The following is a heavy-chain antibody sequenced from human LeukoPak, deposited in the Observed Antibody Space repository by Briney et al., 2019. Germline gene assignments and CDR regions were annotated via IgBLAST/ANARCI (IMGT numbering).Heavy chain of an antibody. CDR1: GFTFSSYE. CDR3: AREGRSGSYLGRFDP. Sequence: PGGSLRLSCAASGFTFSSYEMNWVRQAPGKGLEWVSYISSSGSTIYYADSVKGRFTISRDNAKNSLQLQMNSLRAEDTAVYYCAREGRSGSYLGRFDPWGQGTLVTVSS. V-gene: IGHV3-48*03. CDR2: ISSSGSTI. J-gene: IGHJ5*02. D-gene: IGHD1-26*01.